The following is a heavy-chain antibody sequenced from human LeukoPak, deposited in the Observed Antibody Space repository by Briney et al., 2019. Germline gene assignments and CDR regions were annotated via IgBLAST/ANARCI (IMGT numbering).Heavy chain of an antibody. V-gene: IGHV3-15*07. J-gene: IGHJ4*02. D-gene: IGHD3-10*01. Sequence: GGSLRLSCSASGLTVTNTWMNWVRQAPGEGLDWVGRIASKTDGGATDYAAPVKGRFTISRDDSKNTLNLQMNSLKTEDTAVYYCTTGIRGDWGQGTLVTVSS. CDR2: IASKTDGGAT. CDR1: GLTVTNTW. CDR3: TTGIRGD.